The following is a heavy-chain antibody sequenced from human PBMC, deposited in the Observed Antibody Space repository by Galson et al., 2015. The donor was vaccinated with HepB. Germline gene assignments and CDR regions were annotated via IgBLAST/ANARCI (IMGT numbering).Heavy chain of an antibody. J-gene: IGHJ4*02. CDR2: INPNSGGT. CDR3: ARGSPTFVEWLFFSY. Sequence: SVKVSCKASGYTFTGYYMHWVRQAPGQGLEWMGWINPNSGGTNYAQKFQGRVTMTRDTSISTAYMELSRLRSDDTAVYYCARGSPTFVEWLFFSYWGQGTLVTVSS. V-gene: IGHV1-2*02. D-gene: IGHD3-3*01. CDR1: GYTFTGYY.